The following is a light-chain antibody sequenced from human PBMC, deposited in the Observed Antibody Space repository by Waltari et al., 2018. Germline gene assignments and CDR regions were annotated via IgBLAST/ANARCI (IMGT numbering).Light chain of an antibody. CDR2: QDS. J-gene: IGLJ2*01. CDR3: QAWDSSTSHVV. CDR1: KLGEKH. Sequence: SYELTQPPSVSVSPGQTASITCSEDKLGEKHACWYQQKPGQSPLLVIYQDSKRPSGIPERFSGSNSGNTATLTFSGTQAMDEADYYCQAWDSSTSHVVFGGGTKLTVL. V-gene: IGLV3-1*01.